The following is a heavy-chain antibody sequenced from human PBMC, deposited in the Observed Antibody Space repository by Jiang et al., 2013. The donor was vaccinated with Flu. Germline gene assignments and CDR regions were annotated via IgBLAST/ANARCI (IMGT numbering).Heavy chain of an antibody. CDR1: GYTLTTYA. D-gene: IGHD6-19*01. CDR3: ARAGRAGSSGWYDYFEY. Sequence: SVKISCKASGYTLTTYAVNWVRQAPGQGLEWMGWINTNTGNPTYAQGFTGRFVFSLDTSVSTAYLQISSLKAEDTAVYYCARAGRAGSSGWYDYFEYWGQGTLVTVSS. CDR2: INTNTGNP. V-gene: IGHV7-4-1*02. J-gene: IGHJ4*02.